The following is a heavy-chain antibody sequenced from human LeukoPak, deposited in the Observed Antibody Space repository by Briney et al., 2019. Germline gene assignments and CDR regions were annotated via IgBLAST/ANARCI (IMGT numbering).Heavy chain of an antibody. J-gene: IGHJ4*02. Sequence: PGGSLRLSCVAPGFTFSSYDMSWVRQAPGKGLEWVSAISASGGRTFYADSVKGRFTFSRDNSKNTLYLEMNSLRAEDTAIYYCAKDRGGGFDCWGQGTLVTVSS. V-gene: IGHV3-23*01. CDR1: GFTFSSYD. CDR2: ISASGGRT. D-gene: IGHD3-16*01. CDR3: AKDRGGGFDC.